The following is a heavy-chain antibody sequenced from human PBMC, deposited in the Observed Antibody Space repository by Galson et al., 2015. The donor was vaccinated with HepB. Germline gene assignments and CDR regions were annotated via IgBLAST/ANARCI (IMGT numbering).Heavy chain of an antibody. D-gene: IGHD1-1*01. J-gene: IGHJ6*02. CDR2: INPNSGGT. CDR3: AREARLEGTYYYYGMDV. Sequence: SVKVSCKASGYTFTGYYMHWVRQAPGQGLEWMGWINPNSGGTNYAQKFQGWVTMTRDTSISTAYMELSRLRSDDTAVYYCAREARLEGTYYYYGMDVWGQGTTVTVSS. V-gene: IGHV1-2*04. CDR1: GYTFTGYY.